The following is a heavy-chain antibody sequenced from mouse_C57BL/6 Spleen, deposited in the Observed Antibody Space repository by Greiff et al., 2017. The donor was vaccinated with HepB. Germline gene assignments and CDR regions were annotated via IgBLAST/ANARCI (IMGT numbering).Heavy chain of an antibody. D-gene: IGHD2-4*01. J-gene: IGHJ3*01. Sequence: QVHVKQSGPELVKPGASVKISCKASGYAFSSSWMNWVKQRPGKGLEWIGRIYPGDGDTNYNGKFKGKATLTADKSSSTAYMQLSSLTSEDSAVYFCARSGNDYDFAYWGQGTLVTVSA. V-gene: IGHV1-82*01. CDR3: ARSGNDYDFAY. CDR2: IYPGDGDT. CDR1: GYAFSSSW.